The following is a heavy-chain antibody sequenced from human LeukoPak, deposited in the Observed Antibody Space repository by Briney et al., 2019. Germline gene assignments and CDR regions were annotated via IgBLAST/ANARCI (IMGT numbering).Heavy chain of an antibody. CDR3: ARDRRRYDILTGYQIPKPVDY. V-gene: IGHV3-30*03. CDR2: ISYDGSNK. D-gene: IGHD3-9*01. Sequence: GGSLRLSCAASGFSFSNYYMNWVRQAPGKGLEWVAVISYDGSNKYYADSVKGRFTISRDNSKNTLYLQMNSLRAEDTAVYYCARDRRRYDILTGYQIPKPVDYWGQGTLVTVSS. CDR1: GFSFSNYY. J-gene: IGHJ4*02.